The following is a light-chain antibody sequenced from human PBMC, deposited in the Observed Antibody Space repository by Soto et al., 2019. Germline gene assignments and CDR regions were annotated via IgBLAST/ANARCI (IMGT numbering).Light chain of an antibody. J-gene: IGLJ3*02. CDR2: GNN. V-gene: IGLV1-47*02. Sequence: QSVLTQPPSASGPPGQRVIISCSGSGSNIGSSHVYWYQQIPGTAPKLLIYGNNQRPSGVSDRFSGSKSGPSASLAISGLRSEDEADYYCAAWDDRLSGWMFGGGTKLTVL. CDR3: AAWDDRLSGWM. CDR1: GSNIGSSH.